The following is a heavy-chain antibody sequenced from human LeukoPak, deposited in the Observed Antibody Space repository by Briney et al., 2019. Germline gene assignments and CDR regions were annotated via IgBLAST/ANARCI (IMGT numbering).Heavy chain of an antibody. Sequence: GGSLRLSCAASGFTFSSYAMSWVRQAPGKGLEWASAISGGASSTYYADSVKGRFTISRDSSKNTLFLQMSSLRAEDTALYYCAKGGLGSDSYLYFSYYYGMDVWGQGTTVTVSS. V-gene: IGHV3-23*01. CDR3: AKGGLGSDSYLYFSYYYGMDV. CDR2: ISGGASST. J-gene: IGHJ6*02. CDR1: GFTFSSYA. D-gene: IGHD3-10*01.